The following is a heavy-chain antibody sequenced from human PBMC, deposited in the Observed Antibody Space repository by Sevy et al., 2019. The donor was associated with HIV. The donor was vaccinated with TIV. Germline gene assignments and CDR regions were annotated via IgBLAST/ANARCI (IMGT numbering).Heavy chain of an antibody. CDR1: GGSLISPTFY. D-gene: IGHD3-16*01. CDR2: MHYGGNT. V-gene: IGHV4-39*02. CDR3: VRDHHLRGRHWFDS. Sequence: SETLSLTCTASGGSLISPTFYWGWVRQPPGERLEWIAAMHYGGNTSYNPSLKGRVAMSVDTSKNQFSLNLTSVTAADAAVYHCVRDHHLRGRHWFDSWGQGALVTVSS. J-gene: IGHJ5*01.